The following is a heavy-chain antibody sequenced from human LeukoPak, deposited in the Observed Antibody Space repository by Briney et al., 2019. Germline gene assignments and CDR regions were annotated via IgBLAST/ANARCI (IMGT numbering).Heavy chain of an antibody. V-gene: IGHV7-4-1*02. CDR3: ARDYGALDY. J-gene: IGHJ4*02. CDR2: ISTNTENP. D-gene: IGHD4-17*01. CDR1: GNTFTSYG. Sequence: ASVKVSCKASGNTFTSYGVNWVRQAPGQGLEWMGWISTNTENPTYAQGSTGRFVFSLDTSVSTAYLQISSLKTEDTAVYYCARDYGALDYWGQGTLVTVS.